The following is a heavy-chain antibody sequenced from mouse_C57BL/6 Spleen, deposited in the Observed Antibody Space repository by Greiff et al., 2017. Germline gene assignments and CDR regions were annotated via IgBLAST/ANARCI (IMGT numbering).Heavy chain of an antibody. CDR1: GYAFSSSW. Sequence: QVQLQQSGPELVKPGASVKISCKASGYAFSSSWMNWVKQRPGKGLEWIGRIYPGDGDTNYNGKFKGKATLTADKSSSTAYMQLSSLTSEDSAVYFCAIVTGTDYAMGYWGQGTSVTVSS. J-gene: IGHJ4*01. D-gene: IGHD4-1*01. CDR2: IYPGDGDT. V-gene: IGHV1-82*01. CDR3: AIVTGTDYAMGY.